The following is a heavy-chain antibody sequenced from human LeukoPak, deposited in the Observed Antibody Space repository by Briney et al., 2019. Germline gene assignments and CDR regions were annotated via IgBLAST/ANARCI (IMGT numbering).Heavy chain of an antibody. CDR3: AKVGAAAYYYYYMDV. J-gene: IGHJ6*03. Sequence: GGSLRLSCAASGFTFSSYAMSWVRQAPGKGLEWVSGISGSGGSTYYADSVKGRFTISRDNSKSTLYLQMNSLRAEDTAVYYCAKVGAAAYYYYYMDVWGKGTTVTVSS. V-gene: IGHV3-23*01. CDR2: ISGSGGST. D-gene: IGHD6-13*01. CDR1: GFTFSSYA.